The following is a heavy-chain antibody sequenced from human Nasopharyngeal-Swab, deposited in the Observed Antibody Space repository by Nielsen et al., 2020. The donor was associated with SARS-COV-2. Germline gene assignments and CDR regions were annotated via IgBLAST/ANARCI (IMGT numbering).Heavy chain of an antibody. CDR2: IIPIFGTA. D-gene: IGHD3-3*01. J-gene: IGHJ4*02. V-gene: IGHV1-69*01. CDR3: ARGGITIFGVVSNLDY. Sequence: WVRQAPGQGLGWMGGIIPIFGTANYAQKFQGRVTITADESTSTAYMELSSLRSEDTAVYYCARGGITIFGVVSNLDYWGQGTLGTVSS.